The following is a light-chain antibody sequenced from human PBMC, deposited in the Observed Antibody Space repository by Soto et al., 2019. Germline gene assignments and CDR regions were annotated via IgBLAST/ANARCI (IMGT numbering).Light chain of an antibody. J-gene: IGLJ2*01. Sequence: QSALTQPASVSGSPGQSITISCTGTSSDVGGYNSVSWYQQHPGKAPKLMIYEVSNRPSGVSNRFSASKSGNTASLTISGLQAEDEADYYCSSYTSSSTVVFGGGTKLTVL. CDR3: SSYTSSSTVV. V-gene: IGLV2-14*01. CDR1: SSDVGGYNS. CDR2: EVS.